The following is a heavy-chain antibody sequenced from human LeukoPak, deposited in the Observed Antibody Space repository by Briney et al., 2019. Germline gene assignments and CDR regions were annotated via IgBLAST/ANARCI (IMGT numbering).Heavy chain of an antibody. J-gene: IGHJ3*02. CDR2: IIPIFGIA. V-gene: IGHV1-69*04. CDR3: ARDPREDYYDSSGAFDI. D-gene: IGHD3-22*01. Sequence: SVTVSCKASGGTFSSYAISWVRQAPGQGLEWMGRIIPIFGIANYAQKFQGRVTITADKSTSTAYKELSSLRSEDTAVYYCARDPREDYYDSSGAFDIWGQGTMVTVSS. CDR1: GGTFSSYA.